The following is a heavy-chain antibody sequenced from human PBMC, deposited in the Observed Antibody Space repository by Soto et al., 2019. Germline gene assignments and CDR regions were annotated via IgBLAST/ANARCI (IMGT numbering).Heavy chain of an antibody. Sequence: SETLSLTCTVSGGSISSYYWSWIRQPPGKGLEWIGYIYYSGSTNYNPSLKSRVTISVDTSKNQFSLKLSSVTAADTAVYYCARSIAARPWFDPWGQGTLVTV. D-gene: IGHD6-6*01. J-gene: IGHJ5*02. V-gene: IGHV4-59*01. CDR3: ARSIAARPWFDP. CDR1: GGSISSYY. CDR2: IYYSGST.